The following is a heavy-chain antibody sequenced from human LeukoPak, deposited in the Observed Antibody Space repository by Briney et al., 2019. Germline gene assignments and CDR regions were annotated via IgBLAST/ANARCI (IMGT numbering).Heavy chain of an antibody. Sequence: SETLSLTCTVSGGSISSSSYYWGWIRQPPGKGLEWIGSIYYRGSTYYNPSLKSRVTISVDTSKNQFSLKLSSVTAADTAVYYCARQFSTVTTNYYYMDVWGKGTTVTISS. CDR3: ARQFSTVTTNYYYMDV. J-gene: IGHJ6*03. V-gene: IGHV4-39*01. CDR2: IYYRGST. CDR1: GGSISSSSYY. D-gene: IGHD4-17*01.